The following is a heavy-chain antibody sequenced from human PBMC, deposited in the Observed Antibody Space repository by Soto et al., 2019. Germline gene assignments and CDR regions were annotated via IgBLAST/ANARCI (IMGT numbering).Heavy chain of an antibody. D-gene: IGHD3-3*01. CDR2: IIPIFGTA. Sequence: SVKVSCKASGGTFSSYAISWVRQAPGQGLEWMGGIIPIFGTANYAQKFQGRVTITADESTSTAYMELSSLRSEDTAVYYCASRTYYDFWSGYSPHYYYGMDVWGRGTTVTVSS. CDR1: GGTFSSYA. CDR3: ASRTYYDFWSGYSPHYYYGMDV. V-gene: IGHV1-69*13. J-gene: IGHJ6*02.